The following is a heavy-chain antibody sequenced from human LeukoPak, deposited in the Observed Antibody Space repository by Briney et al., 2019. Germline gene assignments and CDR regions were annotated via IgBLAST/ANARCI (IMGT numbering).Heavy chain of an antibody. Sequence: GGSLRLSCAASELIFSDYDMNWVRQAPGKGLEWVSYISSSGSTIYYADSVKGRFTISRDNAKNSLYLQMNSLRAEDTAVYYCAELGITMIGGVWGKGTTVTISS. V-gene: IGHV3-48*03. D-gene: IGHD3-10*02. J-gene: IGHJ6*03. CDR2: ISSSGSTI. CDR3: AELGITMIGGV. CDR1: ELIFSDYD.